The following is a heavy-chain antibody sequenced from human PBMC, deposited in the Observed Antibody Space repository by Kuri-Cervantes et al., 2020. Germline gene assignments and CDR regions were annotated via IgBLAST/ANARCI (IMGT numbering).Heavy chain of an antibody. CDR2: IFSNDEK. CDR1: GFSLSNARMG. J-gene: IGHJ5*02. Sequence: SGPTLVKPTETLTLTCTVSGFSLSNARMGVSWIRQPPGKALEWLAHIFSNDEKSYSTSLKSRLTISKDTSKSQVVLTMTNMDPVDAATYYCARTARGIGWFDPWGQGTLVTVSS. V-gene: IGHV2-26*01. CDR3: ARTARGIGWFDP. D-gene: IGHD1-26*01.